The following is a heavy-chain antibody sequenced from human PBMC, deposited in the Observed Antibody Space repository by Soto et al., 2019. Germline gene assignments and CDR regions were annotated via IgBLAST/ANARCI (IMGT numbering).Heavy chain of an antibody. V-gene: IGHV1-18*04. J-gene: IGHJ6*02. Sequence: ASVKVSCKASGYTFTSYGISWVRQAPGQGLEWMGWISAYNGNTNYAQKLQGRVTMTTDTSTSTAYMELSSLRSEDTAVYHCASPGPARDYYSGMDVWGQGTTVTVSS. CDR3: ASPGPARDYYSGMDV. CDR1: GYTFTSYG. CDR2: ISAYNGNT.